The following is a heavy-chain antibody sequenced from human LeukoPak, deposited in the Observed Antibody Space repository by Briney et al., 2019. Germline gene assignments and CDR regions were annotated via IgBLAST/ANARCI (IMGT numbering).Heavy chain of an antibody. Sequence: PGGSLRLSCAASGFTFSSYAMSSVRQAPGKGLEWVSAISGSGGSTYYADSVTGRFTISRDNSKNTLYLQMNSLRAEDTAVYYCAKDRDYYGSGSLPDYWGQGTLVTVSS. CDR3: AKDRDYYGSGSLPDY. CDR1: GFTFSSYA. J-gene: IGHJ4*02. V-gene: IGHV3-23*01. CDR2: ISGSGGST. D-gene: IGHD3-10*01.